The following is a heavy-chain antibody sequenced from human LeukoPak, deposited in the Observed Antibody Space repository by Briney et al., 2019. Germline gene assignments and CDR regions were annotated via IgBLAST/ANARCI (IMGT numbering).Heavy chain of an antibody. J-gene: IGHJ4*02. V-gene: IGHV6-1*01. CDR3: ARETYYYGSGSYSQTFDY. CDR1: GDSVSSNSAA. Sequence: SQTLSLTCAISGDSVSSNSAAWNWIRQSPSRGLEWLGGTYYRSKWYNDYAVSVKSRITISPDTSKNQFSLQLNSVTPEDTAVYYCARETYYYGSGSYSQTFDYWGQGTLVTVSS. CDR2: TYYRSKWYN. D-gene: IGHD3-10*01.